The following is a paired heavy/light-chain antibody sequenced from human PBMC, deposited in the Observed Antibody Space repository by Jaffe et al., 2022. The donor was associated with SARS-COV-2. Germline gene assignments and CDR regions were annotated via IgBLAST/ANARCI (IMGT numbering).Light chain of an antibody. J-gene: IGKJ4*01. CDR3: QQYFTTPLT. V-gene: IGKV4-1*01. CDR1: QSLLYSSNNRNY. CDR2: WAS. Sequence: DIVMTQSPDSLAVSLGERATITCKSSQSLLYSSNNRNYLAWYQQKPGQPPKMLIYWASSRESGVPDRFSGSGSATDFTLTVSSLQAEDVAVYYCQQYFTTPLTFGGGTRVEIK.
Heavy chain of an antibody. CDR3: ARDSGLGSYKVDS. Sequence: EVQLVESGGGLVQPGGSLRLSCAASGFTFSNYWIHWVRQAPGKGLEWVSRINSDGSGTDYADSVKGRFTISRDNAKSTLFLQMDSLRAEDTAIYYCARDSGLGSYKVDSWGQGTLVAVSS. V-gene: IGHV3-74*01. CDR1: GFTFSNYW. CDR2: INSDGSGT. D-gene: IGHD3-10*01. J-gene: IGHJ4*02.